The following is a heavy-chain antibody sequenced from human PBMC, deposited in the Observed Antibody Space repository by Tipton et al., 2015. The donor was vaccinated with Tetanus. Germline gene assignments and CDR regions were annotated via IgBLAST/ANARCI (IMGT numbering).Heavy chain of an antibody. Sequence: GLVKPSETLSLTCTVSGGSLRSGDHYWSWIRQPPGKGLEWLAYISASGSTNSNYSLKSRITISRDTSKNQFSLKLASVTAADTAVYYCARVACSSTSCYSHYFDYWGPGSLVTVSS. J-gene: IGHJ4*02. CDR1: GGSLRSGDHY. V-gene: IGHV4-61*08. D-gene: IGHD2-2*01. CDR2: ISASGST. CDR3: ARVACSSTSCYSHYFDY.